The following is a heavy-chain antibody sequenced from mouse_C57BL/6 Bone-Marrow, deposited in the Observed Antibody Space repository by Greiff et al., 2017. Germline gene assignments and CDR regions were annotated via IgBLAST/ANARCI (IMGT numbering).Heavy chain of an antibody. CDR1: GFTFTDYY. J-gene: IGHJ4*01. CDR2: IRNKANGYTT. CDR3: ARYGYYYGSSSFYAMDY. Sequence: EVKVVESGGGLVQPGGSLSLSCAASGFTFTDYYMSWVRQPPGKALEWLGFIRNKANGYTTEYSASVKGRFTISRDNSQSILYLQMNALRAEDSATYYCARYGYYYGSSSFYAMDYWGQGTSVTVSS. D-gene: IGHD1-1*01. V-gene: IGHV7-3*01.